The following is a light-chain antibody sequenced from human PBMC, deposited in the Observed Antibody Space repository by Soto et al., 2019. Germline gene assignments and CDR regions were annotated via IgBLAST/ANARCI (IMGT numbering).Light chain of an antibody. CDR3: SAWDDSLYGPI. CDR1: RSNLGSNP. J-gene: IGLJ2*01. V-gene: IGLV1-44*01. Sequence: QSVLTQPPSASGTPGQRVTISCSGGRSNLGSNPVNWYQQYLPGMAPKLLIYRTNERPSGVPDRFSASKSDTSASLAISGLQSEDEATYYCSAWDDSLYGPIFGGGTKVTVL. CDR2: RTN.